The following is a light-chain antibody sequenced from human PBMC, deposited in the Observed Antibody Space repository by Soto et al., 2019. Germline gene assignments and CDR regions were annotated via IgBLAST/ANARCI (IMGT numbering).Light chain of an antibody. CDR1: SSDVGGYNY. CDR3: RSYAGSNNLGV. CDR2: EVS. V-gene: IGLV2-8*01. J-gene: IGLJ2*01. Sequence: QSALTQPPSASGSPGQSVTISCTGTSSDVGGYNYVSWYQHHPGKAPKLLIYEVSQRPSGVPDRFSGSKSGNTASLTVSGLQAEDEADYYCRSYAGSNNLGVFGGGTKLTVL.